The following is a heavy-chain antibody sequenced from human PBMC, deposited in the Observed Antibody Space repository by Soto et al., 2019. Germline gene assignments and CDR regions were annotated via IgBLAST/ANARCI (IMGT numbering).Heavy chain of an antibody. D-gene: IGHD2-2*01. CDR1: GDSISSGDYY. V-gene: IGHV4-30-4*01. CDR2: IYYSGST. CDR3: ARDIVLVPFFFGYYGMDV. J-gene: IGHJ6*02. Sequence: QVQLQESGPGLVKPSQTLSLTCTVSGDSISSGDYYWSWIRQPPGKGLEWIGYIYYSGSTYYNPSLMSRATISVDTSKNKFSLKLSSVTAADTAVYYCARDIVLVPFFFGYYGMDVWGQGTTVTVSS.